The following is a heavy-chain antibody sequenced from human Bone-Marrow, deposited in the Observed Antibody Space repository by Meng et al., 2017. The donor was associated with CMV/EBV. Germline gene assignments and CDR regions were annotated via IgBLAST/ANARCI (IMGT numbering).Heavy chain of an antibody. J-gene: IGHJ5*02. CDR2: ISSSSSYI. D-gene: IGHD2-2*01. CDR1: GFTFSSYA. Sequence: GESLKISCAASGFTFSSYAMSWVRQAPGKGLEWVSSISSSSSYIYYADSVKGRFTISRDNAKNSLYLQMNSLRAEDTAVYYCARGYCSSTSCYHNWFDPWGQGTLVTVSS. V-gene: IGHV3-21*01. CDR3: ARGYCSSTSCYHNWFDP.